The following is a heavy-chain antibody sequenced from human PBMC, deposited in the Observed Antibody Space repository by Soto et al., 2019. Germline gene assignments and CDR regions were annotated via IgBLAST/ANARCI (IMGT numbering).Heavy chain of an antibody. D-gene: IGHD3-10*01. J-gene: IGHJ4*02. Sequence: QVQLQESGPGLVKPSETLSLTCTVSGGSVSSGSYYWSWIRQPPGKGLEWIGYIYYSGSTNYNPSLKSRVTISVDTSKNQFSLKLSSVTAADTAVYYCARERYYGSGTRGVSFWGQGTLVTVSS. CDR2: IYYSGST. CDR3: ARERYYGSGTRGVSF. V-gene: IGHV4-61*01. CDR1: GGSVSSGSYY.